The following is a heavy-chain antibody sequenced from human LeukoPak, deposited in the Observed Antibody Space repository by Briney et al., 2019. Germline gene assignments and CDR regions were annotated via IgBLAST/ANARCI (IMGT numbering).Heavy chain of an antibody. CDR2: IIPIFGTA. J-gene: IGHJ4*02. Sequence: SVKVSCKASGGTFSSYAISWVRQAPGQGLEWMGGIIPIFGTANYAQKFQGRVTITADESTSTAYMGLSSLRSEDTAIYYCASERYASGNFDYWGQGTLVTVSS. D-gene: IGHD3-10*01. V-gene: IGHV1-69*13. CDR3: ASERYASGNFDY. CDR1: GGTFSSYA.